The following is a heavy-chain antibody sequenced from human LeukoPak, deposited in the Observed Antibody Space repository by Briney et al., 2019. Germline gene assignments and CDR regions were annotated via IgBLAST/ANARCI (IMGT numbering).Heavy chain of an antibody. CDR1: GGRFKSYG. V-gene: IGHV1-69*06. D-gene: IGHD4-23*01. CDR2: IMPVFDRP. CDR3: ARDAQWELRAFDV. Sequence: GASVKVSCKTIGGRFKSYGFSWVRQAPGQGLEWMGGIMPVFDRPNYAQKFEGRVTITADKSTNTTYMEITSLTSDDTAVYYCARDAQWELRAFDVWGRGTMVIVSS. J-gene: IGHJ3*01.